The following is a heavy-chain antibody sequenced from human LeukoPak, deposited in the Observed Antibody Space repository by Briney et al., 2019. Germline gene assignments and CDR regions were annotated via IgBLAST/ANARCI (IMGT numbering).Heavy chain of an antibody. Sequence: ASVTVSCKVSGYTLTELSMHWVRQAPGKGLEWMGGFDPEDGETIYAQKFQGRVTMTEDTSTDTAYMELSSLRSEDTAVYYCATVPHMVRGVIWFGPWGQGTLVTVSS. CDR2: FDPEDGET. CDR3: ATVPHMVRGVIWFGP. J-gene: IGHJ5*02. D-gene: IGHD3-10*01. CDR1: GYTLTELS. V-gene: IGHV1-24*01.